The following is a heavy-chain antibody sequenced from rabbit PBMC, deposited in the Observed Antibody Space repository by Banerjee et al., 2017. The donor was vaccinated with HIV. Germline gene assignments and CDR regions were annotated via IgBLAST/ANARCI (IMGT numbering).Heavy chain of an antibody. CDR1: GFDFSSYYM. CDR2: IYAGKGNT. Sequence: QEQLEESGGGLVQPEGSLTLTCTASGFDFSSYYMSWVRQAPGKGLEWIGIIYAGKGNTYYANSVKGRFTISKASSTTVTLQMTSLTAADTATYFCARGGSRTNLWGQGTLVTVS. V-gene: IGHV1S45*01. J-gene: IGHJ4*01. CDR3: ARGGSRTNL. D-gene: IGHD4-2*01.